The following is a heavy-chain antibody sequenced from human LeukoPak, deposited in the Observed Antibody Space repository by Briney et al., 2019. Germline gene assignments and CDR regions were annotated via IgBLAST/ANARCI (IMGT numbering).Heavy chain of an antibody. V-gene: IGHV4-59*02. D-gene: IGHD7-27*01. CDR3: ASRKLGNDY. CDR1: GGSVSDYY. J-gene: IGHJ4*02. CDR2: IYHTGST. Sequence: PPETLSLTCTISGGSVSDYYWSWIRQSPGKGLEWIGYIYHTGSTSYSPSLKSRVTISADTSQNQFSLKLGSVTAADTAVYYCASRKLGNDYWGQGTLVTVSS.